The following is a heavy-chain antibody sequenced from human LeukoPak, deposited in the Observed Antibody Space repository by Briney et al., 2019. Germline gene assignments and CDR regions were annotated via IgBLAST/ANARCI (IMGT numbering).Heavy chain of an antibody. CDR3: ARSLRYDCWSSYSYYYYYMDV. Sequence: SETLSLTCTVSGGSISSYYWSWIRQPPGKGLEWIGYIYYSGSTNYNPSLKSRVTISVDTSKNQFSLKLSSVTAADTAVYYCARSLRYDCWSSYSYYYYYMDVWGKGTTVTVSS. D-gene: IGHD3-3*01. V-gene: IGHV4-59*01. J-gene: IGHJ6*03. CDR2: IYYSGST. CDR1: GGSISSYY.